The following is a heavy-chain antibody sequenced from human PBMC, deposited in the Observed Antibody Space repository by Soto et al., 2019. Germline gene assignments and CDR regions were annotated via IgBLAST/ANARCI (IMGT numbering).Heavy chain of an antibody. V-gene: IGHV3-30*18. Sequence: PGGSLRLSCAASGFTFSSYGMHWVRQAPGKGLEWVAVISYDGSNKYYADSVKGRFTISRDNSKNTLYLQMNSLRAEDTAVYYCAKRYSSGWDNKLGYWGQGTLVTVSS. J-gene: IGHJ4*02. CDR3: AKRYSSGWDNKLGY. CDR2: ISYDGSNK. D-gene: IGHD6-19*01. CDR1: GFTFSSYG.